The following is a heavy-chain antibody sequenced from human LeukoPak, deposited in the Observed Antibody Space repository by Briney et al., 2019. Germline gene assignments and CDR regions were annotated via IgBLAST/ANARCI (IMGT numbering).Heavy chain of an antibody. J-gene: IGHJ3*02. CDR2: ISAYNGNT. D-gene: IGHD3-22*01. V-gene: IGHV1-18*01. CDR1: GYTFTSYG. CDR3: ARGEDYYDSSGYQPSAIWGAFDI. Sequence: GASVKVSCKASGYTFTSYGISWVRQAPGQGLEWMGWISAYNGNTNYAQKLQSRVTMTTDTSTSTAYMELRSLRSDDTAVYYCARGEDYYDSSGYQPSAIWGAFDIWGQGTMVTVSS.